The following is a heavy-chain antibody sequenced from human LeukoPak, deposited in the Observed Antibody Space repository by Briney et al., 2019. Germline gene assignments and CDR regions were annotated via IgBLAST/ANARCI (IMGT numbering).Heavy chain of an antibody. CDR2: IYYSGST. J-gene: IGHJ5*02. Sequence: PSETLSLTCTVSGGSISSYYWSWTRQPPGKGLEWIGYIYYSGSTNYNPSLKSRVTISVDTSKNQFSLKLSSVTAADTAVYYCARHNSYCSGGSCYSNWFDPWGQGTLVTVSS. CDR1: GGSISSYY. CDR3: ARHNSYCSGGSCYSNWFDP. V-gene: IGHV4-59*08. D-gene: IGHD2-15*01.